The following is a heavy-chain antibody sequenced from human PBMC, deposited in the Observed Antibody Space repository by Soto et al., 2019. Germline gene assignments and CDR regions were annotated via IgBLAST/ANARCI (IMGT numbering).Heavy chain of an antibody. J-gene: IGHJ6*02. Sequence: QVQLVQSETEVKKPGASVKVSCKASGYIFTNYDITWVRQAPGQGLEWMGWVSGYNGNTKYAQKFQDRVTMTTDTSTSTVYIELRSLRSDATAVYYCARFGSAPYYYYGVDVWGQGTTVFVSS. CDR1: GYIFTNYD. CDR3: ARFGSAPYYYYGVDV. V-gene: IGHV1-18*01. CDR2: VSGYNGNT. D-gene: IGHD3-10*01.